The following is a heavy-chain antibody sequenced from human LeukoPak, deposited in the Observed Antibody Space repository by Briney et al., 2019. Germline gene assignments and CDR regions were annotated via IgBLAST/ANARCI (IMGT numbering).Heavy chain of an antibody. V-gene: IGHV5-51*01. CDR2: MFPGDSAT. CDR3: AREREY. J-gene: IGHJ4*02. CDR1: GYIFASYW. D-gene: IGHD6-6*01. Sequence: GESLKISCQGSGYIFASYWIAWVRQIPGKGLEWMGVMFPGDSATRYSPSFQGQVTISADKTISTAYLQWSSLKASDTAMYYCAREREYWGQGTLVTVSS.